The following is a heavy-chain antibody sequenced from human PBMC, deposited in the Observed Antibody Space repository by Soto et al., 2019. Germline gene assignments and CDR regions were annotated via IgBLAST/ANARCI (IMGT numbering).Heavy chain of an antibody. CDR1: GYTFTSYG. CDR2: MNPNSGNT. J-gene: IGHJ4*02. V-gene: IGHV1-8*02. CDR3: ARHFDGYSAPYPFDY. Sequence: ASVKVSCKASGYTFTSYGISWVRQATGQGLEWMGWMNPNSGNTGYAQKFQGRVTMTRNTSISTAYMELSSLRSEDTAVYSCARHFDGYSAPYPFDYWGQGTLVTVSS. D-gene: IGHD3-9*01.